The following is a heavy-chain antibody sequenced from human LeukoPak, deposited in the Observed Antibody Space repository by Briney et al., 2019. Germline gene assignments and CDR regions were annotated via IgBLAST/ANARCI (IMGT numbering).Heavy chain of an antibody. J-gene: IGHJ4*02. CDR3: ARGAGYNYPYYFDY. V-gene: IGHV3-7*03. Sequence: PGGSLRLSCAASGFTFSNYWMGWVRQAPGKRPEWVANMNIDGSEKYYADSVKGRFTISRDNSKNTLYLQMNSLRAEDTAVYYCARGAGYNYPYYFDYWGQGTLVTVSS. D-gene: IGHD5-24*01. CDR2: MNIDGSEK. CDR1: GFTFSNYW.